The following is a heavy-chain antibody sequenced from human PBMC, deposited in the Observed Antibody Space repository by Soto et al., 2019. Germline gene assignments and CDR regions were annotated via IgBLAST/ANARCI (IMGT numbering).Heavy chain of an antibody. V-gene: IGHV4-59*01. D-gene: IGHD3-22*01. CDR3: GREMYSSGYSPFAH. Sequence: PSETLSLTSTDSGGPLSGYFCRWIRQPPGKGLEWIGYIYYSGSTNYTPSLKSRVTMSVDTSKNQISLKLRAVTAAGTAVSYCGREMYSSGYSPFAHWGQGTVVTVSS. J-gene: IGHJ4*02. CDR2: IYYSGST. CDR1: GGPLSGYF.